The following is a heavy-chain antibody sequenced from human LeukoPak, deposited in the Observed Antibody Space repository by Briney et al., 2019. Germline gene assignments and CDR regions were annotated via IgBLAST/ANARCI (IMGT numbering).Heavy chain of an antibody. J-gene: IGHJ6*03. Sequence: PGGSLRLSCAASGFTFSSYAMTWGRQAPRKGLQWVSAVSCSGAHTYYADSLKGRFTISRDNSRDTLYLQMHSLRAEDTAIYICAKDGGTYPYFLDVWGKGTTVIVSS. D-gene: IGHD1-26*01. CDR1: GFTFSSYA. CDR3: AKDGGTYPYFLDV. CDR2: VSCSGAHT. V-gene: IGHV3-23*01.